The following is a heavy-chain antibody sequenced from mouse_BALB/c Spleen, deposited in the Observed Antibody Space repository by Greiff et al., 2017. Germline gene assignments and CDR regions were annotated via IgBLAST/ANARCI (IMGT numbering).Heavy chain of an antibody. V-gene: IGHV1-5*01. CDR3: TRGYDGYYGFAY. J-gene: IGHJ3*01. Sequence: EVQGVESGTVLARPGASVKMSCKASGYTFTSYWMHWVKQRPGQGLEWIGAIYPGNSDTSYNQKFKGKAKLTAVTSTSTAYMELSSLTNEDSAVYYCTRGYDGYYGFAYWGQGTLVTVSA. CDR1: GYTFTSYW. CDR2: IYPGNSDT. D-gene: IGHD2-3*01.